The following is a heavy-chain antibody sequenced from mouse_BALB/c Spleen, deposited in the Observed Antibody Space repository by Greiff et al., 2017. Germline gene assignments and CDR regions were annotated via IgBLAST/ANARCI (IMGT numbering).Heavy chain of an antibody. CDR1: GFSLTGYG. D-gene: IGHD1-1*01. J-gene: IGHJ4*01. CDR2: IWGDGST. Sequence: QVQLKESGPGLVAPSQSLSITCTVSGFSLTGYGVNWVRQPPGKGLEWLGMIWGDGSTDYNSALKSRLSISKDNSKSQVFLKMNSLQTDDTARYDCARAYYYGSSYVGYAMDYWGQGTSVTVSA. V-gene: IGHV2-6-7*01. CDR3: ARAYYYGSSYVGYAMDY.